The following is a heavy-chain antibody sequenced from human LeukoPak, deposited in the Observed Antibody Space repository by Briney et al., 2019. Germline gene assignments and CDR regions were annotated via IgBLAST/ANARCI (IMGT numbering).Heavy chain of an antibody. CDR2: INPNNGGT. D-gene: IGHD7-27*01. CDR1: GYTFNGYY. J-gene: IGHJ4*02. CDR3: ARGPHWDPHFDY. Sequence: ASVKVSCKSSGYTFNGYYMHWVRQAPGQGLEWMGWINPNNGGTKYAQNFQGRVTMTRDTSISTAHMELTRLRSDDTAVYYCARGPHWDPHFDYWGQGTLVTVSS. V-gene: IGHV1-2*02.